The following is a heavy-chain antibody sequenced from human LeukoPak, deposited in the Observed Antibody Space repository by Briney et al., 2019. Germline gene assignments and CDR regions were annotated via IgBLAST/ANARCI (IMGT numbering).Heavy chain of an antibody. CDR3: AKRGVVIRDILVGFHKEAYYFDS. CDR1: GITLSNYG. J-gene: IGHJ4*02. Sequence: GGSLRLSCAVSGITLSNYGMSWVRQAPGKGLEWVAGISDSGGRTNYADSVKGRFTISRDNPKNTLYLQMNSLRAEDTAVYFCAKRGVVIRDILVGFHKEAYYFDSWGQGALVTVSS. V-gene: IGHV3-23*01. CDR2: ISDSGGRT. D-gene: IGHD2-15*01.